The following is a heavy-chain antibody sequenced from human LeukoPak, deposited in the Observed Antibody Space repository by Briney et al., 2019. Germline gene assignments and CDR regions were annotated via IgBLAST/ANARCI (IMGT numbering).Heavy chain of an antibody. Sequence: ASVKVSRKASGYTFTSYDINWVRQGTGQGLEWMGWMNPNSGNTGYAQKFQGRVTMTRNTSISTAYMELSSLRSEDTAVYYCARQTTVTTGDYWGQGTLVTVSS. CDR3: ARQTTVTTGDY. CDR1: GYTFTSYD. CDR2: MNPNSGNT. V-gene: IGHV1-8*01. J-gene: IGHJ4*02. D-gene: IGHD4-17*01.